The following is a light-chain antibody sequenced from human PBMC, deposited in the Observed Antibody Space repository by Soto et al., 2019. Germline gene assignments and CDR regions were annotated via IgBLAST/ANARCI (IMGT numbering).Light chain of an antibody. Sequence: SVLAQPASVSGSPGHSITISCPGTNSDVVGYNYVSWYQHHPGKAPKLIIFDVSNRPSGVSNPFSGSKSGNTASLTISGLQPEDEADYYCSSYTTSNTRQIVFGTGTKVTVL. CDR1: NSDVVGYNY. CDR3: SSYTTSNTRQIV. V-gene: IGLV2-14*03. CDR2: DVS. J-gene: IGLJ1*01.